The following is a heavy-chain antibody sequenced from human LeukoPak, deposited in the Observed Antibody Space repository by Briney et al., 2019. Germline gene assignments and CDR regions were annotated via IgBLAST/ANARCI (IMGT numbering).Heavy chain of an antibody. V-gene: IGHV3-23*01. CDR2: ISGSGGWT. J-gene: IGHJ3*02. D-gene: IGHD3-9*01. CDR3: AKDRLERLVRNAFDI. Sequence: GGSLRLSRTASGFTFSSYAMSWVRQAPGKGLEWVSGISGSGGWTYNTDSVKGRFTISRDNSKNTLYLQMNSLRAEDTAVYYCAKDRLERLVRNAFDIWGQGTMVTLSS. CDR1: GFTFSSYA.